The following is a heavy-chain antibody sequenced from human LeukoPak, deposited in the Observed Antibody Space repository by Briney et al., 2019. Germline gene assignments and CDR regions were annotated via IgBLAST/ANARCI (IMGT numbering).Heavy chain of an antibody. D-gene: IGHD6-19*01. Sequence: PGGSLRLSCAASGFTVSSNYMSWVRQAPGKGLEWVSVIYSGGSTYYADSVKGRFTISRDNSKNTLYLQMNSLRAEDTAVYYCARARAEARYYYYYMDVWGKGTTVTVSS. CDR3: ARARAEARYYYYYMDV. J-gene: IGHJ6*03. CDR1: GFTVSSNY. V-gene: IGHV3-53*01. CDR2: IYSGGST.